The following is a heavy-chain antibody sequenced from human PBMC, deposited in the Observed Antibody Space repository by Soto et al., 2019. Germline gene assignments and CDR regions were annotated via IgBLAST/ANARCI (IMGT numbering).Heavy chain of an antibody. J-gene: IGHJ4*02. V-gene: IGHV3-23*01. CDR1: GFTFSSYA. Sequence: TASGFTFSSYAMSWVRQAPGKGLAWVSAISGSGGSTYYADSVKGRFTISRDNSKNTLYLQMNSLRAEDTAVYYCAKDSSGYPGGYFDYWGQGTLVTVSS. CDR2: ISGSGGST. CDR3: AKDSSGYPGGYFDY. D-gene: IGHD3-22*01.